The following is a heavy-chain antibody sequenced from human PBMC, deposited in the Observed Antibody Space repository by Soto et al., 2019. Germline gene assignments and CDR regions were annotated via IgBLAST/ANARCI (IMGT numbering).Heavy chain of an antibody. CDR2: IYYSGST. V-gene: IGHV4-31*03. CDR3: ARIPSGIQGYYFDY. CDR1: GGSISSGGYY. J-gene: IGHJ4*02. D-gene: IGHD3-3*01. Sequence: SETLSLTCTVSGGSISSGGYYWSWIRQHPGKGLEWIGYIYYSGSTYYNPSLKSRVTISVDTSKNQFSLKLSSVTAADTAVYYCARIPSGIQGYYFDYWGQGTLVTVSS.